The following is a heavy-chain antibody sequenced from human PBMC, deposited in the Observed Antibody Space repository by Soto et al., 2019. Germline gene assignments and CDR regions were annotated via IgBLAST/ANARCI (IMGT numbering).Heavy chain of an antibody. CDR2: MDPNSGST. CDR3: ASERKFDFWRKGLDV. Sequence: QAQLVQSGAEVKKPGASVKVSCKASGYTFTSYDINWVRQAPGQGLEWLGWMDPNSGSTGYAQNFQGRVTMTRNISINTAQMELSSLRSEDTAVYYCASERKFDFWRKGLDVWGQGTTVTVSS. CDR1: GYTFTSYD. D-gene: IGHD3-3*01. V-gene: IGHV1-8*01. J-gene: IGHJ6*02.